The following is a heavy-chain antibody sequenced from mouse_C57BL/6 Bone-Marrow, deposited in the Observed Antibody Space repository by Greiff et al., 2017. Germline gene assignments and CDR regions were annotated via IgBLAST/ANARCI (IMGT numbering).Heavy chain of an antibody. CDR3: AIGGLLSWFAH. Sequence: VQLQQPGAELVKPGASVKVSCKASGYTFTSYWMHWVKQRPGQGLEWTGRIHPSDSDTNYNQKFKGKATLTVDNSSSTAYMQLSSLTSEDSAVYYCAIGGLLSWFAHWGQGTLGTVSA. CDR1: GYTFTSYW. CDR2: IHPSDSDT. V-gene: IGHV1-74*01. J-gene: IGHJ3*01. D-gene: IGHD2-3*01.